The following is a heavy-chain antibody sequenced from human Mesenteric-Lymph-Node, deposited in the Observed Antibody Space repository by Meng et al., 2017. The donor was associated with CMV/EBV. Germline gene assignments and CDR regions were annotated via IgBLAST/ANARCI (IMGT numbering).Heavy chain of an antibody. CDR2: ISSSGRTI. J-gene: IGHJ4*02. V-gene: IGHV3-11*04. CDR1: RFAFSDYY. Sequence: GGSLRLSCAASRFAFSDYYMNWIRQAPGSGLEWVSYISSSGRTIYYADSVKGRFTISRDNAKNSLYLQMNSLRAEDTAIYYCARDYSGSGSYYTPAHWGQGTLVTVSS. D-gene: IGHD3-10*01. CDR3: ARDYSGSGSYYTPAH.